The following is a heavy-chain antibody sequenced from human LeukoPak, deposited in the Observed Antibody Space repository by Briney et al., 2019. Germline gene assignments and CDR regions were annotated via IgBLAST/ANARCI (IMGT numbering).Heavy chain of an antibody. CDR2: ISSGSSAI. J-gene: IGHJ4*02. Sequence: PGGSLRLSCEASGFTFTTYSMTWVRQAPGKGLEWVSIISSGSSAIFSADALKGRFTISRDDAKNLLYLDMNSLRAEDTAVYYCAKDDYYDTSGYRDWGQGILVTVSS. V-gene: IGHV3-21*01. D-gene: IGHD3-22*01. CDR1: GFTFTTYS. CDR3: AKDDYYDTSGYRD.